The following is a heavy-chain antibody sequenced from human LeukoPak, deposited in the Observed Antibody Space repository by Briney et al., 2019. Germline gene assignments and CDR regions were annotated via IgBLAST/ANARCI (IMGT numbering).Heavy chain of an antibody. V-gene: IGHV1-2*02. CDR1: GYTFTGYY. CDR3: SRGSGISYGGIDY. Sequence: ASVKVSCKASGYTFTGYYLHWVRQAPGQGLEWMGWIHPKSGDTKYAQKFLGRVTLTRDTSTTIVYMELKWLTSDDTAVYYCSRGSGISYGGIDYWGQGTLVTVSS. CDR2: IHPKSGDT. J-gene: IGHJ4*02. D-gene: IGHD5-18*01.